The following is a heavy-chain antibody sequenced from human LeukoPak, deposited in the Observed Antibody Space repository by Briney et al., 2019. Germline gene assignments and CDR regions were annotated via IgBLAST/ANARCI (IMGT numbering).Heavy chain of an antibody. V-gene: IGHV3-53*01. CDR1: GIIVTDNH. D-gene: IGHD6-13*01. CDR3: AKDLGAAAGSTPYYFDY. Sequence: GGSLRLSCAASGIIVTDNHMSWVRQAPGKGLEWVSIIYSDGTTYYRDSVKGRFTISRDNAKNSLYLQMNSLRAEDTAVYYCAKDLGAAAGSTPYYFDYWGQGTLVTVSS. CDR2: IYSDGTT. J-gene: IGHJ4*02.